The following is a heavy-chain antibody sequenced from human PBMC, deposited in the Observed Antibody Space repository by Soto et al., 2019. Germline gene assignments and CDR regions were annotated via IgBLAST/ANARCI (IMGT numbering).Heavy chain of an antibody. D-gene: IGHD5-12*01. CDR3: ASAFYEKLLFDY. V-gene: IGHV4-31*03. J-gene: IGHJ4*02. Sequence: SETLSLTCTVSGGSISSGGYYWSWIRQHPGKGLEWIGYIYYSGSTYYNPSLKSRVTISVDTSKNQFSLKLSSVTAADTAVYYCASAFYEKLLFDYWGQGTLVTVSS. CDR1: GGSISSGGYY. CDR2: IYYSGST.